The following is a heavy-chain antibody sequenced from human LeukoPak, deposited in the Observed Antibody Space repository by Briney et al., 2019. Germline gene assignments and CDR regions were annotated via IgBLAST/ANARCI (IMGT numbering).Heavy chain of an antibody. D-gene: IGHD3-16*01. Sequence: SETLSLTCTVSGYSISSGYYWGWIRQPPGKGLEWIGSIYHSGSTYYNPSLKSRVTTSVDTSKNQFSLKLTSVTAADTAVYYCARSLGVRSHFDYWGQGTLVTVSS. V-gene: IGHV4-38-2*02. CDR2: IYHSGST. J-gene: IGHJ4*02. CDR1: GYSISSGYY. CDR3: ARSLGVRSHFDY.